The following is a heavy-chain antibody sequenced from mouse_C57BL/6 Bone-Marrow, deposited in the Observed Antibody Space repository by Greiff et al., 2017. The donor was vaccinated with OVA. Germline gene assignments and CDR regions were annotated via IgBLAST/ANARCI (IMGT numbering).Heavy chain of an antibody. D-gene: IGHD1-1*01. Sequence: VQLQQSGAELVRPGASVKLSCTASGFNIKDDYMHWVKQRPEQGLEWIGWIDPENGDTEYASKFQGKATITADTSSNTAYLQLSSLTSEDTAVYYCTTVGYGSSSWFAYWGQGTLVTVSA. CDR1: GFNIKDDY. CDR3: TTVGYGSSSWFAY. V-gene: IGHV14-4*01. CDR2: IDPENGDT. J-gene: IGHJ3*01.